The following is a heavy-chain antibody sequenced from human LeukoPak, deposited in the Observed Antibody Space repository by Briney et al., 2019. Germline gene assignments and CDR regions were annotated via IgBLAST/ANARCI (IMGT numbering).Heavy chain of an antibody. D-gene: IGHD3-22*01. CDR3: ARDMPLHYYDSSGTFDY. Sequence: PGGSLRLSCAVSGFTFSSYWMHWVRQAPGKGLVWVSRINSDGSYTNYADSVKGRFTISRDSAKNTLYLQMNSLRAEDTAVYYCARDMPLHYYDSSGTFDYRGQGALSPSPQ. J-gene: IGHJ4*02. CDR2: INSDGSYT. V-gene: IGHV3-74*01. CDR1: GFTFSSYW.